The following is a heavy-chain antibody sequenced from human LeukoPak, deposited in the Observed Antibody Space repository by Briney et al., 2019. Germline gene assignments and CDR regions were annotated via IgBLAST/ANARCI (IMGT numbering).Heavy chain of an antibody. CDR1: GYSISSGYY. D-gene: IGHD3-10*01. CDR2: IYHSGST. V-gene: IGHV4-38-2*02. Sequence: SETLSLTCTVSGYSISSGYYWGWIRQPPGKGLEWIGSIYHSGSTYYNPSLKSRVTISVDTSKNQFSLKLSSVTAADTAVYYCARDVVGRVRGVIITYYLDYWGQGTLVTVSS. CDR3: ARDVVGRVRGVIITYYLDY. J-gene: IGHJ4*02.